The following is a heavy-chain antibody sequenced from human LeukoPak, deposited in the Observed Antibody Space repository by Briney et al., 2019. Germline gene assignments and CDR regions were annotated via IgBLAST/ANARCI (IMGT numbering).Heavy chain of an antibody. CDR3: ARDLRSSGNWFDP. CDR2: INPNSGGT. D-gene: IGHD6-25*01. V-gene: IGHV1-2*02. J-gene: IGHJ5*02. Sequence: ASVKVSCKASGYTFTGYYMHWVRQAPGQGLEWMGWINPNSGGTNYAQKFQGRVTMTRDTSISTAYMELSRLRSDDTAVYYCARDLRSSGNWFDPWGRGTLVTVSS. CDR1: GYTFTGYY.